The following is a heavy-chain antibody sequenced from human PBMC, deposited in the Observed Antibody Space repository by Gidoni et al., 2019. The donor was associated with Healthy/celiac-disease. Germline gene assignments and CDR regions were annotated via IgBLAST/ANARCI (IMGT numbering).Heavy chain of an antibody. Sequence: QVQLVESGGGVVQPGRSLRLSCAASGFTFSSYGMHWVRQAPGKGLEWVEVISYDGSNKYYADAVKGRFTISRDNSKNTLYLQMNSLRAEDTAVYYCAKEGSPTYYYDSSGYSVGAFDIWGQGTMVTVSS. J-gene: IGHJ3*02. CDR2: ISYDGSNK. D-gene: IGHD3-22*01. CDR3: AKEGSPTYYYDSSGYSVGAFDI. CDR1: GFTFSSYG. V-gene: IGHV3-30*18.